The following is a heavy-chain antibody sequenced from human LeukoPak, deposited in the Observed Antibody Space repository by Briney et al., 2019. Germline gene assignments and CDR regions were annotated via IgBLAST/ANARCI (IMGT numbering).Heavy chain of an antibody. D-gene: IGHD3-10*01. CDR2: ICTGGTT. V-gene: IGHV3-66*01. Sequence: PGGSLRLSCAASGFTVSRNYMSWVRQAPGKGLEWVSVICTGGTTYYADSVKGRFTISRDNSKNTLYLQMNSLRAEDTAVYYCARGHGDFDCWGQGNPGHRLL. CDR1: GFTVSRNY. J-gene: IGHJ4*02. CDR3: ARGHGDFDC.